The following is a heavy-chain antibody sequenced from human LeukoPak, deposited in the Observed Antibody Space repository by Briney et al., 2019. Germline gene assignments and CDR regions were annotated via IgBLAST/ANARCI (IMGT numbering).Heavy chain of an antibody. CDR1: GGSISSGSYY. D-gene: IGHD5-18*01. J-gene: IGHJ4*02. CDR2: IYTSGST. CDR3: ASSSGYSYGYEYDY. Sequence: SQTLSLTCTVSGGSISSGSYYWSWIRQPAGKELEWIGRIYTSGSTNYNPSLKSRVTISVDTSKNQFSLKLSSVTAADTAVYYCASSSGYSYGYEYDYWGQGTLVTVSS. V-gene: IGHV4-61*02.